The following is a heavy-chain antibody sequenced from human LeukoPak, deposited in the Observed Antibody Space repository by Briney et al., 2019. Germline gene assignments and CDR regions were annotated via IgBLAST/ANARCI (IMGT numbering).Heavy chain of an antibody. V-gene: IGHV1-8*01. CDR3: ARGMRSEYQPAY. Sequence: ASVKVSCKASGYTFTSYDINWVRQATGQGLEWMGWMNPNSGNTGYAQKFQGRVTMTRNTSISTAYMELSSLRSEDTAVYYCARGMRSEYQPAYWGQGTLVTVSS. CDR1: GYTFTSYD. CDR2: MNPNSGNT. J-gene: IGHJ4*02. D-gene: IGHD2-2*01.